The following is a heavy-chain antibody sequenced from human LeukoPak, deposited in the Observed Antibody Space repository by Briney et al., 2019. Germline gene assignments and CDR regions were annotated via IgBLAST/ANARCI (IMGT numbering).Heavy chain of an antibody. V-gene: IGHV4-30-4*01. Sequence: PSETLSLTCTVSGGSISSGDYYWSRIRQPPGKGPEWIGYIYYSGSTHYNPSLKSRITISVDTSKNQFSLKLSSVTAADTAVYYCASYYGSGSYPLFNYWGQGTLVTVSS. J-gene: IGHJ4*02. CDR1: GGSISSGDYY. CDR2: IYYSGST. D-gene: IGHD3-10*01. CDR3: ASYYGSGSYPLFNY.